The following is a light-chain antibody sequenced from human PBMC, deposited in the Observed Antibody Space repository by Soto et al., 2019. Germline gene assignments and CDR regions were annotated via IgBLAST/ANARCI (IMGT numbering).Light chain of an antibody. J-gene: IGLJ1*01. Sequence: QSVLAQPASVSGSPGQSITISCTGTSSDGGAYDFVSWYQQHPDKAPKLMIYEVSNQPSGVSYRFSGSKSVNTATLTISGLQAEDEADYYCSSYTTSSTRVFGTGTKLTVL. CDR1: SSDGGAYDF. V-gene: IGLV2-14*03. CDR3: SSYTTSSTRV. CDR2: EVS.